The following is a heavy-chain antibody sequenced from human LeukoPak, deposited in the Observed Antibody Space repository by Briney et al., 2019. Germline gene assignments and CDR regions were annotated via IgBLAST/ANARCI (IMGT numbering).Heavy chain of an antibody. D-gene: IGHD3-22*01. Sequence: PSETLSLTCAVYGGSFSGYYWSWIRQPPGKGLEWIGEINHSGSTNYNPSLKSRVTISVDTSKNQFSLKLSSVTAADTAVYYCARLRGYYDSSGYSTYWGQGTLVTVSS. J-gene: IGHJ4*02. CDR2: INHSGST. CDR1: GGSFSGYY. V-gene: IGHV4-34*01. CDR3: ARLRGYYDSSGYSTY.